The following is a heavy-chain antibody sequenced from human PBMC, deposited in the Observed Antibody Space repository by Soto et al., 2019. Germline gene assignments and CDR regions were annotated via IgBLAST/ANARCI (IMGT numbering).Heavy chain of an antibody. CDR1: GFTFSSYA. CDR3: AKPRRAGVVVVASNYFDY. J-gene: IGHJ4*02. CDR2: ISGSGGST. V-gene: IGHV3-23*01. Sequence: GGSLRLACAASGFTFSSYAMSWVRQAPGKGLEWVSAISGSGGSTYYADSVKGRFTISRDNSKNTRYLQMNSLRAEDTAVYYSAKPRRAGVVVVASNYFDYWGQGSLVAVSS. D-gene: IGHD2-15*01.